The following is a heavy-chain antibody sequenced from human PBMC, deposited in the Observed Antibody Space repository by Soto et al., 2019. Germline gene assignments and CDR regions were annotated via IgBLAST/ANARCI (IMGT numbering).Heavy chain of an antibody. CDR2: ISSSSSTI. J-gene: IGHJ5*02. Sequence: GGSLRLSCXASGFTFSSYSMNWVRQAPGKGLEWVSYISSSSSTIYYADSVKGRFTISRDNAKNSLYLQMNSLRDEDTAVYYCARVVNSSGWSWREGRYNWFDPWGQGTLVTVSS. CDR3: ARVVNSSGWSWREGRYNWFDP. V-gene: IGHV3-48*02. CDR1: GFTFSSYS. D-gene: IGHD6-19*01.